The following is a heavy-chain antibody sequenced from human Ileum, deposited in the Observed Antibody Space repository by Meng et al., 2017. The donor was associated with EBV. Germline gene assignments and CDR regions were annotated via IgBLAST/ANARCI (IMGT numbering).Heavy chain of an antibody. D-gene: IGHD6-13*01. CDR3: AREVAAAGGCDY. J-gene: IGHJ4*02. V-gene: IGHV4-4*02. CDR2: SDKSGTN. Sequence: LEAAGPAVVTAEGARSLTCAVSGGDISRSNWWSWVRQLAGKGLEWIGGSDKSGTNNYNPSLKSRVTISVDKSKNQFSRKLSSETATDTAVYYCAREVAAAGGCDYWGQGALVTVSS. CDR1: GGDISRSNW.